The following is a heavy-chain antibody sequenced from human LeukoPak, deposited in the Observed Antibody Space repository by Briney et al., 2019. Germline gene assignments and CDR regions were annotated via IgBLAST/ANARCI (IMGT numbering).Heavy chain of an antibody. CDR3: AKSLIQLAFDY. Sequence: GGSLRLSCAASGLTFDDYAMHWVRQAPGKGLEWVSGISWNSGSIGYADSVKGRFTISRDNAKNSLYLQMNSLRAEDTALYYCAKSLIQLAFDYWGQGTLVTVSS. CDR1: GLTFDDYA. J-gene: IGHJ4*02. V-gene: IGHV3-9*01. D-gene: IGHD5-18*01. CDR2: ISWNSGSI.